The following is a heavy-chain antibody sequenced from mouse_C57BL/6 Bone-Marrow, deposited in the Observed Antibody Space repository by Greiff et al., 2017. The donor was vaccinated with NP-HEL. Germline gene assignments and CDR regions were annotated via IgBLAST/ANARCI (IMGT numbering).Heavy chain of an antibody. CDR1: GYTFTSYW. V-gene: IGHV1-7*01. CDR2: INPSSGYT. Sequence: QVQLKQSGAELAKPGASVKLSCKASGYTFTSYWMHWVKQRPGQGLEWIGYINPSSGYTKYNQKFKDKATLTADKSSITAYMQLSSLTYEDSAVYYCARDYYGNSHFCDWGQGTTLTVAS. CDR3: ARDYYGNSHFCD. J-gene: IGHJ2*01. D-gene: IGHD1-1*01.